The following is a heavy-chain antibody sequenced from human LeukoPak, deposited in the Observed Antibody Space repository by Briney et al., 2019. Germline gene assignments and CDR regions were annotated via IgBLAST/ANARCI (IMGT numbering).Heavy chain of an antibody. J-gene: IGHJ4*02. CDR2: INHNGNVN. CDR3: AKDKQVGTFDY. D-gene: IGHD1-26*01. V-gene: IGHV3-7*01. Sequence: GGSLRLSCAASGFTFSSYWMNWARQAPGKGLEWVAGINHNGNVNYYVDSVKGRFTISKDNSKDTVYLQMNSLRVEDTAVYYCAKDKQVGTFDYWGQGTLVTVSS. CDR1: GFTFSSYW.